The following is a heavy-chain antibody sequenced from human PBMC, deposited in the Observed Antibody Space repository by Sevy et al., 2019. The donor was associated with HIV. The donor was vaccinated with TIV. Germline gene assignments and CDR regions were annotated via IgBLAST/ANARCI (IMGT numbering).Heavy chain of an antibody. CDR3: AEEVSRTVFGVVIRVYGMDV. CDR1: GFTFNRYG. CDR2: ISDDGSIK. D-gene: IGHD3-3*01. Sequence: GGSLRLSCAASGFTFNRYGMHWVRQAPGKGLEWVAVISDDGSIKYYADSVKGRFTVSRDNSKNTLYLQMNSLRAEDTALYYCAEEVSRTVFGVVIRVYGMDVWGQGTTVTVSS. V-gene: IGHV3-30*18. J-gene: IGHJ6*02.